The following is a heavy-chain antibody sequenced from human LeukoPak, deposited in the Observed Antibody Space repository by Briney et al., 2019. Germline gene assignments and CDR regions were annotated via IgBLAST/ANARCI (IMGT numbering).Heavy chain of an antibody. Sequence: PSETLSLTCAVYGGSFSGYYWSWIRQPPGKGLEWIGEINYSGSTSYNPSLKSRVTISVDPSKNQFSLKLSSVTAADTAVYYCARDGNGAQHWGQGTLVTVSS. D-gene: IGHD3-10*01. J-gene: IGHJ1*01. CDR1: GGSFSGYY. V-gene: IGHV4-34*01. CDR3: ARDGNGAQH. CDR2: INYSGST.